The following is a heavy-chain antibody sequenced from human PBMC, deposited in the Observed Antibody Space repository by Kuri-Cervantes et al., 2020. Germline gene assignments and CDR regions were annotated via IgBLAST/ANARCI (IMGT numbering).Heavy chain of an antibody. CDR3: ARAKSYYDYVWGSYRYQRNDAFDI. CDR2: IYNSVST. CDR1: GGSINNYY. D-gene: IGHD3-16*02. Sequence: ESLKISCTVSGGSINNYYWTWIRQPPGKGLEWIGYIYNSVSTNYNPSLKSRVTISVDTSRNQFSLKLSSVTAADTAVYYCARAKSYYDYVWGSYRYQRNDAFDIWGQGTMVTVSS. V-gene: IGHV4-59*01. J-gene: IGHJ3*02.